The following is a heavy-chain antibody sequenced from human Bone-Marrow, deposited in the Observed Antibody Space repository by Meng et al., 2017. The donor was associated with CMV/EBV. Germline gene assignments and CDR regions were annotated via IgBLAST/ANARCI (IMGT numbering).Heavy chain of an antibody. V-gene: IGHV3-43*01. D-gene: IGHD2-2*01. J-gene: IGHJ4*02. CDR3: AKSDVPAAMGGGPSGFDY. CDR1: GFTFGDYA. Sequence: GGSLRLSCTTSGFTFGDYAMSWVRQAPGKGLEWVSLISWDGGSTYYADSVKGRFTISRDNSKNSLYLQMNSLRTEDTALYYCAKSDVPAAMGGGPSGFDYWGQGNLVHVSS. CDR2: ISWDGGST.